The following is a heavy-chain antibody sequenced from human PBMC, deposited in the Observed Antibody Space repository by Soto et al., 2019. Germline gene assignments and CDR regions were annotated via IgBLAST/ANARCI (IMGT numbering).Heavy chain of an antibody. CDR2: IYHSGST. D-gene: IGHD1-26*01. Sequence: SETLSLTCAVSGGYISSSNWWSWVRQPPGKGLEWIGEIYHSGSTNYNPSLKSRVTISVDKSKNQFSLKLTSVTAADTAVYYCARVSGSYYYGMDVWGQGTTVTVYS. CDR3: ARVSGSYYYGMDV. V-gene: IGHV4-4*02. CDR1: GGYISSSNW. J-gene: IGHJ6*02.